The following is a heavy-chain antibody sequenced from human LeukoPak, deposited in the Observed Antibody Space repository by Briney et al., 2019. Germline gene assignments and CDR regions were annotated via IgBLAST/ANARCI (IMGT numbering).Heavy chain of an antibody. J-gene: IGHJ6*02. CDR1: GFTFSSYA. Sequence: GGSLRLSCAASGFTFSSYAMSWVRQAPGKGLEWVSAISGSGGSTYYADSVKGRFTISRDTSKNTLYLQMNSLRAEDTAVYYCAKAPPSSYYYYYDMDVWGQGTTVTVSS. CDR3: AKAPPSSYYYYYDMDV. V-gene: IGHV3-23*01. CDR2: ISGSGGST. D-gene: IGHD6-13*01.